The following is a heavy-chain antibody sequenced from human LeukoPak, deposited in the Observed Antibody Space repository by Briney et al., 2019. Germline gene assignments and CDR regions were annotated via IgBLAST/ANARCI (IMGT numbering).Heavy chain of an antibody. CDR3: AKPIRICSSTSCYIFDY. D-gene: IGHD2-2*02. CDR2: NSGGGSST. V-gene: IGHV3-23*01. J-gene: IGHJ4*02. Sequence: GGSLRLSCAASGFTFSSYAMSWVRQAPGKGLEWVSANSGGGSSTYYADSVKGRFTISRDNSKNTLYLQMNSLRAEDTAVYYCAKPIRICSSTSCYIFDYWGQGTLVTVST. CDR1: GFTFSSYA.